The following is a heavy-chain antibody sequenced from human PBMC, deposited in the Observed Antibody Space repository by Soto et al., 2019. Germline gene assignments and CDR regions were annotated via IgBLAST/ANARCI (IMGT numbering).Heavy chain of an antibody. Sequence: GRSLRLSCAASGFTFSSCAMSWVRQTPGNGLEWVSAISGSGGSTYYADSVKGRFTISRDNSKNTLYLQMNSLRAEDTAVYYCAKLPTYDFWTGWYYYYMDVWGKGTTVTVSS. V-gene: IGHV3-23*01. D-gene: IGHD3-3*01. J-gene: IGHJ6*03. CDR2: ISGSGGST. CDR3: AKLPTYDFWTGWYYYYMDV. CDR1: GFTFSSCA.